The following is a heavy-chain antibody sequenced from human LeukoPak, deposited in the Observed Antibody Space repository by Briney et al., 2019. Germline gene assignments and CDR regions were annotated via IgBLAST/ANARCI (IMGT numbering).Heavy chain of an antibody. Sequence: GYLRLSCAASGFTFSSYWMSWVRQAPGKGLEWVANIKQDGSEKYYVDSVKGRFTISRDNAKNSLYLQMNSLRAEDTAVYYCARYCSSTSCYKDAFDIWGQGTMVTVSS. CDR1: GFTFSSYW. D-gene: IGHD2-2*02. CDR2: IKQDGSEK. V-gene: IGHV3-7*01. CDR3: ARYCSSTSCYKDAFDI. J-gene: IGHJ3*02.